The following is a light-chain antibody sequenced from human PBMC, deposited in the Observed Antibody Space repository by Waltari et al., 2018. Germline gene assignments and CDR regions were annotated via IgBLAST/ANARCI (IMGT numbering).Light chain of an antibody. J-gene: IGKJ1*01. CDR2: LGS. CDR1: QRLLHTNGNNY. V-gene: IGKV2-28*01. Sequence: DIVVTQSPLSLPVTPGEPASISFRSSQRLLHTNGNNYLDWYLQKPGHSPQLLIYLGSNRASGVPDRFSGSGSGTDFTLRISRVEAEDVGVYYCMQSLQTLWTFGPGTKVEIK. CDR3: MQSLQTLWT.